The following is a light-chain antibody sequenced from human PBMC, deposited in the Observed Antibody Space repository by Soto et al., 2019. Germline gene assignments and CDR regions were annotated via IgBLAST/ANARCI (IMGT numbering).Light chain of an antibody. CDR3: HQYGTSTWT. CDR2: GAS. J-gene: IGKJ1*01. CDR1: QIVTYSF. Sequence: EIVLTQSPGTLSLSPGERATLSCRASQIVTYSFLAWYQQKPGQAPRLLIYGASSRATGIPDRFSGSGSGTDFTLTISRLEPEDFAVYYCHQYGTSTWTFGHGTKVEIK. V-gene: IGKV3-20*01.